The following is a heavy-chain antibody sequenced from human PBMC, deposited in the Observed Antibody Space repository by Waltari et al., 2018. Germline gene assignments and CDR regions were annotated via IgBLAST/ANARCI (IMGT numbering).Heavy chain of an antibody. CDR2: INTRGST. J-gene: IGHJ6*03. CDR1: GGSFSGYY. Sequence: QVQLQQWVAGLLKPSETLSLTCAVYGGSFSGYYWSWILQPPGKGLEWIGEINTRGSTNYNPALKSRVTISVDTSKNQFSLKLSSVTAADTAGYYCARAFAVTSSYYYYYMDVWGKGTTVTVSS. CDR3: ARAFAVTSSYYYYYMDV. V-gene: IGHV4-34*01. D-gene: IGHD4-17*01.